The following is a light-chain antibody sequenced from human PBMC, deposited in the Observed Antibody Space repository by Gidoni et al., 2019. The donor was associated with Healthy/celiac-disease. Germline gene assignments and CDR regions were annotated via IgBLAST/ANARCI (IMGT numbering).Light chain of an antibody. Sequence: EIVLTQSPATLSLSPGERATLSCRASQSVNSYLAWYQQKPGQAPRLLIYDASNRATGIPARFSGSGSGTDFTLTISSLEPEDFAVYYCQQRSNWPSITFGQXTRLEIK. CDR2: DAS. CDR3: QQRSNWPSIT. V-gene: IGKV3-11*01. J-gene: IGKJ5*01. CDR1: QSVNSY.